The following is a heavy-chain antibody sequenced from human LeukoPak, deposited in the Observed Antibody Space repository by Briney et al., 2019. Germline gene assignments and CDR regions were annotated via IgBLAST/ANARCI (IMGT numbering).Heavy chain of an antibody. CDR2: IYYSRST. D-gene: IGHD3-22*01. CDR3: ARQHRGYYDSSGYYYDY. Sequence: PSETLSLTCTVSGGSISSSSYYWGWIRQPPGKGLEWIGSIYYSRSTYYNPSLKSRVTISVDTSKNQFSLKLSSVTAADTAVYYCARQHRGYYDSSGYYYDYWGQGTLVTVSS. CDR1: GGSISSSSYY. J-gene: IGHJ4*02. V-gene: IGHV4-39*01.